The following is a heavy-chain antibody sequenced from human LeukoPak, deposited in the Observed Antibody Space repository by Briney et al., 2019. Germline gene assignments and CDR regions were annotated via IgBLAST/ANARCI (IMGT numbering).Heavy chain of an antibody. CDR2: IYYSGST. D-gene: IGHD3-9*01. V-gene: IGHV4-39*01. CDR1: GGSVSSSIYY. J-gene: IGHJ4*02. Sequence: SETLSLTCTVSGGSVSSSIYYWGWIRQPPGKGLEWIGSIYYSGSTSYNPSLKSQVTISVDTSKNQFSLKLTSVTAADTAVYYCASRNDILTGYVFDFWGQGTLVTVSS. CDR3: ASRNDILTGYVFDF.